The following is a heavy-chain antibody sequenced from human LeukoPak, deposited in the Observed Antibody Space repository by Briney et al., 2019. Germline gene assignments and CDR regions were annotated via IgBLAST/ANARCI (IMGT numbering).Heavy chain of an antibody. CDR1: GFTFSSYE. CDR2: ISSSGSTI. Sequence: GGSLRLSCAASGFTFSSYEMNWVRQAPGKGLGWVSYISSSGSTIYYADSVKGRFTISRDNAKNSLYLQMNSLRAEDTAVYYCARAVYCTNGVCYGTDYYYMDVWGKGTTVTVSS. CDR3: ARAVYCTNGVCYGTDYYYMDV. V-gene: IGHV3-48*03. D-gene: IGHD2-8*01. J-gene: IGHJ6*03.